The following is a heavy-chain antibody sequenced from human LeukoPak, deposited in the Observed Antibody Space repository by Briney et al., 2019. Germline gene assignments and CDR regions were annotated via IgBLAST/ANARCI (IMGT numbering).Heavy chain of an antibody. V-gene: IGHV4-34*01. Sequence: SETLSLTCAVYGGSFSGYYWSWIRQPPGKGLEWIGEINHSGSTNYNPSLKSRVTISVDTSKNQFSLKLSSVTAADTAVYYCAREKNYYGSGSSHPYFGYWGQGTLVTVSS. CDR1: GGSFSGYY. J-gene: IGHJ4*02. D-gene: IGHD3-10*01. CDR3: AREKNYYGSGSSHPYFGY. CDR2: INHSGST.